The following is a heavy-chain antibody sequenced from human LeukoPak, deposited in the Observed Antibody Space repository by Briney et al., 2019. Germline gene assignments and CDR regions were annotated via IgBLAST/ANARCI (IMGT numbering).Heavy chain of an antibody. CDR2: IRSKAYGGTT. V-gene: IGHV3-49*04. CDR1: GFTFGDYA. Sequence: GGSLRLSCTASGFTFGDYAMSWVRQAPGKGLEGVGFIRSKAYGGTTEYAASVKGRFTISRDDSKSIAYLQMNSLKTEDTAVYYCTRDLRENVAGNFDYWGQGTLVTVSS. J-gene: IGHJ4*02. CDR3: TRDLRENVAGNFDY. D-gene: IGHD2-15*01.